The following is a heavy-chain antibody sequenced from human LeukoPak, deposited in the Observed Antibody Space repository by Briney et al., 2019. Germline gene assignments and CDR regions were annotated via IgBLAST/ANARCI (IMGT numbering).Heavy chain of an antibody. V-gene: IGHV4-34*01. Sequence: SETLSLTCAVYGGSFSGYYWSWIRQPPGKGLEWIGEINHSGSTNYNPSLKSRVTISVDTSKNQFSLKLSSVTAADTAVYYCARVGTYSSRRYKIFDYWGQGTLVTVSS. CDR2: INHSGST. CDR1: GGSFSGYY. J-gene: IGHJ4*02. D-gene: IGHD6-13*01. CDR3: ARVGTYSSRRYKIFDY.